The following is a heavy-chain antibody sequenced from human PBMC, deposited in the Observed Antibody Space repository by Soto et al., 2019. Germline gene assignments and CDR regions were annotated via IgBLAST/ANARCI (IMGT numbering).Heavy chain of an antibody. CDR1: GGSVNSENHY. CDR2: IISTGRT. CDR3: GRDQLEGNWFDP. Sequence: SETLSLTCTVSGGSVNSENHYWVWIRQPPGKGLEWISSIISTGRTYYNPSLRSRVTISVDTSKNRFSLILGSVTAADTAVYYCGRDQLEGNWFDPWGQGTLVTVS. J-gene: IGHJ5*02. D-gene: IGHD1-1*01. V-gene: IGHV4-39*02.